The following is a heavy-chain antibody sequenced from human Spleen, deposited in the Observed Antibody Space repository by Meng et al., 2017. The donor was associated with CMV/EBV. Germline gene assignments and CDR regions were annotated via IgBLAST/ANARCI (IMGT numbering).Heavy chain of an antibody. CDR3: TRGLGYCNSASCYRRFNFDY. D-gene: IGHD2-2*01. V-gene: IGHV3-74*01. CDR1: SSYW. J-gene: IGHJ4*02. Sequence: SSYWMYWVRQAPGKGLVWVSRINSDGTSTSYADSVKGRFTISRDNAKNTLYLQMDRLRAEDTAVYYCTRGLGYCNSASCYRRFNFDYWGQGALVTVSS. CDR2: INSDGTST.